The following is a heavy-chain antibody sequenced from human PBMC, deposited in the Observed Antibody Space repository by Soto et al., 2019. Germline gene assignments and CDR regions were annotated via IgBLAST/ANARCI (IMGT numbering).Heavy chain of an antibody. J-gene: IGHJ6*02. CDR1: GFTFTSYD. Sequence: QPGGSLRLSCAASGFTFTSYDMHWVRQAPGKGLEWMALILHDGSAEYYADSVKGRFTISRDNSKSTLYLQMNSLRAEDTAVYYCARSRDGYSFYFYYGMDVWGQGTTVTVSS. V-gene: IGHV3-30*03. CDR3: ARSRDGYSFYFYYGMDV. D-gene: IGHD4-4*01. CDR2: ILHDGSAE.